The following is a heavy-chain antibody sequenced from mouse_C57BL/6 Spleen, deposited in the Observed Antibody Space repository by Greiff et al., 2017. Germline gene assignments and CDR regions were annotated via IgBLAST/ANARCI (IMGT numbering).Heavy chain of an antibody. CDR2: IDPNSGGT. CDR3: GGNYEEGFYAMDY. Sequence: QVQLKQPGAELVKPGASVKLSCKASGYTFTSYWMHWVKQRPGRGLEWIGRIDPNSGGTKYNEKFKSKATLTVDKPSSTAYMQLSSLTSEDSAVYYCGGNYEEGFYAMDYWGQGTSVTVSS. V-gene: IGHV1-72*01. CDR1: GYTFTSYW. J-gene: IGHJ4*01. D-gene: IGHD2-1*01.